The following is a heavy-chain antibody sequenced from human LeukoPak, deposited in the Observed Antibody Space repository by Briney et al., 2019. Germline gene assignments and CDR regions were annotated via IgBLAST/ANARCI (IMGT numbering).Heavy chain of an antibody. CDR1: GFTFSSYS. Sequence: GGSLRLSCAASGFTFSSYSMNWVRQAPGKGLEWVSSISSSSSYIYYADSVKGRFTISRDNAKNSLYLQMNSLRAEDTAVYYCARVLGYFDWLLYYFDYWGQGTLVTVSS. J-gene: IGHJ4*02. D-gene: IGHD3-9*01. CDR2: ISSSSSYI. V-gene: IGHV3-21*01. CDR3: ARVLGYFDWLLYYFDY.